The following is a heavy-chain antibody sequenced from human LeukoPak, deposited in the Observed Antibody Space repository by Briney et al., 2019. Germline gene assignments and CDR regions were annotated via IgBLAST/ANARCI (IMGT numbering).Heavy chain of an antibody. Sequence: GGSLRLSCAASGFTFSSYEMNWVRQAPGKGLEWVSYVSRSCNTTYYADSLKGRFTISRDNAKGSLSLQMNSLRAEDTAVYYCASSGYKYGYGYWGQGTLVTVSS. CDR3: ASSGYKYGYGY. V-gene: IGHV3-48*03. J-gene: IGHJ4*02. D-gene: IGHD5-18*01. CDR1: GFTFSSYE. CDR2: VSRSCNTT.